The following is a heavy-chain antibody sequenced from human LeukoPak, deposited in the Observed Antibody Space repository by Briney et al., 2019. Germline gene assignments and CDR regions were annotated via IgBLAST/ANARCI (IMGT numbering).Heavy chain of an antibody. J-gene: IGHJ4*02. CDR1: GYSISSGYY. CDR2: IYHSGST. D-gene: IGHD2-2*02. V-gene: IGHV4-38-2*02. Sequence: SETLSLTCTVSGYSISSGYYWCWIRQPPGKGLEWIGSIYHSGSTYYNPSLKSRVTISVDTSKNQFSLKLISVTAADTAVYYCARGVDTERFFDYWGQGTLVTVSS. CDR3: ARGVDTERFFDY.